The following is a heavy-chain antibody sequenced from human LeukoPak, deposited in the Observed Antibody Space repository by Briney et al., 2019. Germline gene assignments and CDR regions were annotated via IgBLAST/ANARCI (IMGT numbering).Heavy chain of an antibody. D-gene: IGHD6-13*01. J-gene: IGHJ4*02. CDR1: GYSFTSYW. CDR2: IYPGDSDT. V-gene: IGHV5-51*01. CDR3: ARTPGSNWPRYFDY. Sequence: GESLKISSKGSGYSFTSYWIGWVRQMPGKGLEWMGIIYPGDSDTRNSPSLQGQVTISVDKSISTAYLQWSSLKASDTAMYYCARTPGSNWPRYFDYWGQGTLVTVSS.